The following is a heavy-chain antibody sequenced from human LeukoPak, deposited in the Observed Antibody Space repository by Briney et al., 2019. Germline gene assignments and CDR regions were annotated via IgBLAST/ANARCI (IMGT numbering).Heavy chain of an antibody. J-gene: IGHJ4*02. V-gene: IGHV1-2*02. Sequence: ASVKVACKASGYTFTGYYMHWVRQAPGQGLEWMGWIIPNSGDTKYAQKFQGRVTMTRDTSISTAYMELSRLTSDDTALYYCARGLYDRSGYDHGDNWRQGTLVTVSS. CDR1: GYTFTGYY. CDR2: IIPNSGDT. D-gene: IGHD3-22*01. CDR3: ARGLYDRSGYDHGDN.